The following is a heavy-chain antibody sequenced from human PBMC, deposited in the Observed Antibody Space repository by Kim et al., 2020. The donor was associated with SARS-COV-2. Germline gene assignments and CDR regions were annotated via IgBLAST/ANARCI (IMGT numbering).Heavy chain of an antibody. CDR3: AVLPTYFNVLTGYPLDY. J-gene: IGHJ4*02. V-gene: IGHV3-23*01. D-gene: IGHD3-9*01. Sequence: LKGQFTIARDNSKNTLYLQMNSLEAEETAVYYCAVLPTYFNVLTGYPLDYWGQGTMVTVSS.